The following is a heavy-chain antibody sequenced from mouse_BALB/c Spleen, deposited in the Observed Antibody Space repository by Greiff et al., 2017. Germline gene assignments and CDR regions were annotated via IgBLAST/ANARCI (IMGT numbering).Heavy chain of an antibody. Sequence: QVQLKQSGAELAKPGASVKMSCKASGYTFTSYWMHWVKQRPGQGLEWIGYINPSTGYTEYNQKFKDKATLTADKSSSTAYMQLSSLTSEDSAVYYCARYYGSSYRYFDYWGQGTTLTVSS. CDR3: ARYYGSSYRYFDY. V-gene: IGHV1-7*01. J-gene: IGHJ2*01. D-gene: IGHD1-1*01. CDR2: INPSTGYT. CDR1: GYTFTSYW.